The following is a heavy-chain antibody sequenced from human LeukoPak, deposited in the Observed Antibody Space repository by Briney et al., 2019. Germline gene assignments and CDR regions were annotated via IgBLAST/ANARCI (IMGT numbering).Heavy chain of an antibody. CDR2: IRSKAYGGTT. J-gene: IGHJ4*02. CDR3: TRDAAHDYGDYNFDY. Sequence: PGGSLRLSCTASGFTFCDYAMSWVRQAPGKGLEWVGFIRSKAYGGTTEYAASVKGRFTISRDDSKSIAYLQMNSLKTEDTAVYYCTRDAAHDYGDYNFDYWGQGTLVTVSS. V-gene: IGHV3-49*04. CDR1: GFTFCDYA. D-gene: IGHD4-17*01.